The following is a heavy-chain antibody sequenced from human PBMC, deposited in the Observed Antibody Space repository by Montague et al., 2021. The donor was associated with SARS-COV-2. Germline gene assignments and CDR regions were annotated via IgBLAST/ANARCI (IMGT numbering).Heavy chain of an antibody. CDR1: SGSIISSGYY. CDR2: IYYSGTT. D-gene: IGHD3-10*01. J-gene: IGHJ4*02. CDR3: ARVMIRGVTTPFDY. V-gene: IGHV4-39*02. Sequence: SETLSLTCSVSSGSIISSGYYWGWIRQPPGKELEWIGNIYYSGTTYYNSSLQSRGTISVDTSKSHLSLRLSSVTAADTAVYFCARVMIRGVTTPFDYWGQGSQVTVSS.